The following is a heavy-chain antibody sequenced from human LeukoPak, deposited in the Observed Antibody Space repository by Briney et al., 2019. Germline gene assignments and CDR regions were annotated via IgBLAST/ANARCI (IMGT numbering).Heavy chain of an antibody. CDR1: GFTFSNYA. D-gene: IGHD5-18*01. V-gene: IGHV3-21*01. Sequence: GGSLRLSCAASGFTFSNYAMNWVRQAPGKGLEWVSSISSSSYIYYADSVKGRFTISRDNAKNSLYLQVNSLRAEDTAVYYCARGLRGYSYGSDYWGQETLVTVSS. CDR2: ISSSSYI. CDR3: ARGLRGYSYGSDY. J-gene: IGHJ4*02.